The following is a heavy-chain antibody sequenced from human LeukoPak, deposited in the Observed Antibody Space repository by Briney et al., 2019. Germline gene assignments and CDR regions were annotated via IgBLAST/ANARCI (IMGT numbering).Heavy chain of an antibody. CDR2: INPNSGGT. CDR1: GYTFTGYY. Sequence: ASVKVSCKASGYTFTGYYMHWVRQAPGQGLEWMGWINPNSGGTNYAQKFQGRVTMTRVTSITTAYMELSRLSSDDTAVYYCARRGGLLRYFAHPANYFDYWGQGTLVTVSS. J-gene: IGHJ4*02. CDR3: ARRGGLLRYFAHPANYFDY. D-gene: IGHD3-9*01. V-gene: IGHV1-2*02.